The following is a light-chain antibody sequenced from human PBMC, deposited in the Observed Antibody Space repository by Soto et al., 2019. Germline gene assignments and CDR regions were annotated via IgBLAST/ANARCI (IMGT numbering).Light chain of an antibody. V-gene: IGKV1-39*01. CDR3: QQSSTAPFT. Sequence: DIQMTQSPSSLSASVGDRVTITCRASQNINTYLNWYQQKPGKAPKLLIFAASSLQSGVPSRFSGSGSRTDFTLTISSLQPEDFATYYCQQSSTAPFTFGPGTRWIS. CDR1: QNINTY. CDR2: AAS. J-gene: IGKJ3*01.